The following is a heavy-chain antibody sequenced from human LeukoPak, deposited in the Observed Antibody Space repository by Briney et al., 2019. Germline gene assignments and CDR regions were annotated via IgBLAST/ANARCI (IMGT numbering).Heavy chain of an antibody. V-gene: IGHV4-59*11. J-gene: IGHJ4*02. CDR2: VHFTGRT. CDR3: ARWGVPSFDF. D-gene: IGHD3-16*01. Sequence: SETLSLTCTVSAGFINSHSWSWIRQPPGKRLEWIGDVHFTGRTSYDPSLKSRTTILLDKSKNQFSLKLGSVTTADTAVYYCARWGVPSFDFWGQGILVTVSS. CDR1: AGFINSHS.